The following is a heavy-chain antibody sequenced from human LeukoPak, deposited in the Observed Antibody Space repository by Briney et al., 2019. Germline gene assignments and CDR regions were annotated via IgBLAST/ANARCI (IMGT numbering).Heavy chain of an antibody. CDR2: INPNSGGT. D-gene: IGHD5-18*01. CDR1: GYTFTGYY. V-gene: IGHV1-2*02. J-gene: IGHJ6*03. Sequence: ASVKVSCKASGYTFTGYYMHWVRQAPGQGLEWMGWINPNSGGTNYAQKFQGRVTMTRDTSISTAYMKLSRLRSDDTAVYYCARDRDSYGYTDMDVWGKGTTVTVSS. CDR3: ARDRDSYGYTDMDV.